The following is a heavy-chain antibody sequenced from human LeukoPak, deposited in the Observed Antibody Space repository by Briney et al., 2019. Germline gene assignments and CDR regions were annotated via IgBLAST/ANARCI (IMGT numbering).Heavy chain of an antibody. Sequence: GGSLRLSCGASGFTFGSYALYWVRQAPGKGLEWVSGISGSGGITYFADSVKGRFTISRDNSRNTVYLQINSLRAEDTALYYCAKTRAGNSSGRDPGWPMDYWGQGTLVTVSS. J-gene: IGHJ4*02. D-gene: IGHD3-22*01. V-gene: IGHV3-23*01. CDR3: AKTRAGNSSGRDPGWPMDY. CDR1: GFTFGSYA. CDR2: ISGSGGIT.